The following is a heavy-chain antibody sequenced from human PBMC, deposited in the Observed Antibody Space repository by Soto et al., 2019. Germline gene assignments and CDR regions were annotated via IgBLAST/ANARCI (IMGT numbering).Heavy chain of an antibody. CDR1: GYTFTSYG. V-gene: IGHV1-18*01. D-gene: IGHD4-4*01. CDR2: ISAYNGNT. Sequence: QVQLVQSGAEVKKPGASVKVSCKASGYTFTSYGISWVRQAPGQGLEWMGWISAYNGNTNYAQKLQGRVTMTTDTSTSTAYMELRRLRSDDTAVYYCARAERMTTVFRFNYYYGMDVWGQGTTVTVSS. J-gene: IGHJ6*02. CDR3: ARAERMTTVFRFNYYYGMDV.